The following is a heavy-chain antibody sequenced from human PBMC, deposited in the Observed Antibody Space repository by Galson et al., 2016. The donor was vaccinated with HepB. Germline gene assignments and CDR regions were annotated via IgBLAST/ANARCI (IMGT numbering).Heavy chain of an antibody. D-gene: IGHD3-22*01. Sequence: SLRLSCAPSGFSVSKNYMNWVRQAPGKGLEWVSVIYSGDYTYYADSVKGRFTISRDISKNTLYLQMNRLRAEDTAVYYCARDLVVTRNYYYYHYMDVWGKGTTVTVSS. J-gene: IGHJ6*03. V-gene: IGHV3-53*01. CDR3: ARDLVVTRNYYYYHYMDV. CDR1: GFSVSKNY. CDR2: IYSGDYT.